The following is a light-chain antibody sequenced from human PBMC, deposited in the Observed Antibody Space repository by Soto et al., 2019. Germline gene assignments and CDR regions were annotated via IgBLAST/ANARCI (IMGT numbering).Light chain of an antibody. Sequence: EIVMTQSPATLSVSAGERATLSCRASQSVSSCLAWYQQKPGQAPRLLIYGASTRDTGIPARFSGSGSGTEFTLTISSLQSEDVAIYYCQHYNNWPPWTFGEGTKVEIK. CDR1: QSVSSC. CDR3: QHYNNWPPWT. CDR2: GAS. V-gene: IGKV3-15*01. J-gene: IGKJ1*01.